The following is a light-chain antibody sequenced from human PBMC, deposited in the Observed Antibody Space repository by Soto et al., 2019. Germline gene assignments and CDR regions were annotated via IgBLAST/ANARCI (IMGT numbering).Light chain of an antibody. J-gene: IGLJ3*02. Sequence: QSALTQPRSVSGSPGQLVTISCTGTSGDVGAYNYVSWYQQSPGEAPKLIIYDVNKRPSRVPDRFSGSKSGSTASLTVSGLQAEDEGDYYCCSYAGNFIWVFGGGTKLTVL. V-gene: IGLV2-11*01. CDR2: DVN. CDR3: CSYAGNFIWV. CDR1: SGDVGAYNY.